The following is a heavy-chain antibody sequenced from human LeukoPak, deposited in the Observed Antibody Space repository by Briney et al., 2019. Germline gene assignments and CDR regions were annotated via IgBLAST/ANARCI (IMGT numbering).Heavy chain of an antibody. V-gene: IGHV1-24*01. Sequence: ASVKVSCKVSGYTLTELSMHWVRQAPGKGLEWMGGFDPEDGETIYAQKFQGRVTMTEDTPTDTAYMELSSLRSEDTAVYYCATGDKAVAAYETDHYGMDVWGQGTTVTVSS. J-gene: IGHJ6*02. CDR3: ATGDKAVAAYETDHYGMDV. CDR2: FDPEDGET. D-gene: IGHD6-19*01. CDR1: GYTLTELS.